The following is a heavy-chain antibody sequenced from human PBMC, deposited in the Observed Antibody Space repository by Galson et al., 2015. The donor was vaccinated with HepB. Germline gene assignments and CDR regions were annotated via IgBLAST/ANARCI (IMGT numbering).Heavy chain of an antibody. CDR2: INPSGGST. CDR3: ARDRGGVSIAARPTNGMDV. D-gene: IGHD6-6*01. Sequence: SVKVSCKASGSTFTSYYMHWVRQAPGQGLEWMGIINPSGGSTSYAQKFQGRVTMTRDTSTSTVYMELSSLRSEDTAVYYCARDRGGVSIAARPTNGMDVWGQGTTVTVSS. V-gene: IGHV1-46*03. CDR1: GSTFTSYY. J-gene: IGHJ6*02.